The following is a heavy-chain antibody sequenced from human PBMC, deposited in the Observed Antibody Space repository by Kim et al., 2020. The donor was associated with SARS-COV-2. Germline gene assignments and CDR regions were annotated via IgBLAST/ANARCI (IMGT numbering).Heavy chain of an antibody. CDR3: AKDFSRALYYDFWSGYSEWDYYYGMDV. CDR1: GFTFSSYG. Sequence: GGSLRLSCAASGFTFSSYGMHWVRQAPGKGLEWVAVISYDGSNKYYADSVKGRFTISRDNSKNTLYLQMNILRAEDTAVYYCAKDFSRALYYDFWSGYSEWDYYYGMDVWGQGTTVTVSS. D-gene: IGHD3-3*01. V-gene: IGHV3-30*18. CDR2: ISYDGSNK. J-gene: IGHJ6*02.